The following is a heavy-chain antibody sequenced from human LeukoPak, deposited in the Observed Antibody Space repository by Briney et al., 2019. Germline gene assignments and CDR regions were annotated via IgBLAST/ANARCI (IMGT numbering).Heavy chain of an antibody. V-gene: IGHV3-21*01. CDR1: GFTFSSYS. Sequence: GGSLRLSCAASGFTFSSYSMNWVRQAPGKGLEWVSSISSSSSYIYYADSVKGRFTISRDNAKNPLYLQMNSLRAEDTAVYYCARGATTVYYYYYMDVWGKGTTVTVSS. CDR3: ARGATTVYYYYYMDV. CDR2: ISSSSSYI. D-gene: IGHD4-11*01. J-gene: IGHJ6*03.